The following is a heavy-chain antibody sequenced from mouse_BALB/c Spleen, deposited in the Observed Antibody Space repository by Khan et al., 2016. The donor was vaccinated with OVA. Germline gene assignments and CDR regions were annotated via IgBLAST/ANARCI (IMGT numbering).Heavy chain of an antibody. CDR2: IAPSNGNT. CDR3: ALQCYDPRDLDV. D-gene: IGHD2-3*01. V-gene: IGHV14-3*02. Sequence: VQLKQPGVALVKPGASVDLSCTASGFNIKDTYIHWVKQRPEQGLEWLGKIAPSNGNTKYDPKFQGKATITADTSSNTSYLRLSSLTSEDTAVYFCALQCYDPRDLDVWGAGTTVTVSS. CDR1: GFNIKDTY. J-gene: IGHJ1*01.